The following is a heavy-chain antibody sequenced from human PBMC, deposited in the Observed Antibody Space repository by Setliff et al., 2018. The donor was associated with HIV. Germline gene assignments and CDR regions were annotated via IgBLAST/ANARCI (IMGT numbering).Heavy chain of an antibody. D-gene: IGHD1-1*01. CDR2: IYYSGST. J-gene: IGHJ3*02. Sequence: SETLSLTCTVSGDSVSNVGYYWGWIRQSPGKGLEWIGSIYYSGSTSYNPSLKSRVTISVHTSKNQFSLRLTSVTAADTAVFFCARHLYWNPDAFDIWGQGTMVTVSS. CDR1: GDSVSNVGYY. V-gene: IGHV4-39*01. CDR3: ARHLYWNPDAFDI.